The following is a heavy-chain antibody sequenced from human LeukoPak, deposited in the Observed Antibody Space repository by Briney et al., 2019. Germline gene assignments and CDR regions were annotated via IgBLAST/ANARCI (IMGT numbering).Heavy chain of an antibody. CDR2: ISWNSGSI. CDR3: AKLRLRLGELSPFDY. J-gene: IGHJ4*02. CDR1: GFTFDDYA. Sequence: GGSLRLSCAASGFTFDDYAMHWVRQAPGKGLEWVSGISWNSGSIGYADSVKGRFTISRDNSKNTLYLQMNSLRAEDTAVYYCAKLRLRLGELSPFDYWGQGTLVTVSS. D-gene: IGHD3-16*02. V-gene: IGHV3-9*01.